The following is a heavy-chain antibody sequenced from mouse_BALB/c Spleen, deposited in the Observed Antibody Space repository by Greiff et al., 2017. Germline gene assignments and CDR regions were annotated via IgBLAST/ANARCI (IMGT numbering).Heavy chain of an antibody. CDR2: ISSGSSTI. CDR1: GFTFSSFG. Sequence: EVQVVESGGGLVQPGGSRKLSCAASGFTFSSFGMHWVRQAPEKGLEWVAYISSGSSTIYYADTVKGRFTISRDNPKNTLFLQMTSLRSEDTAMYYCARLGADAMDYWGQGTSVTVSS. J-gene: IGHJ4*01. V-gene: IGHV5-17*02. CDR3: ARLGADAMDY. D-gene: IGHD3-3*01.